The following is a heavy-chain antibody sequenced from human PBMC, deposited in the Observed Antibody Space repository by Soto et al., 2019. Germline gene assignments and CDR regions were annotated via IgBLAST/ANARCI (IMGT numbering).Heavy chain of an antibody. CDR3: AKGTSYGSGSYYNEFDY. J-gene: IGHJ4*02. D-gene: IGHD3-10*01. CDR2: ISGSGGST. V-gene: IGHV3-23*01. CDR1: GFTFSSYA. Sequence: LRLSCAASGFTFSSYAMSWVRQAPGKGLEWVSAISGSGGSTYYADSVKGRFTISRDNSKNTLYLQMNSLRAEDTAVYYCAKGTSYGSGSYYNEFDYWGQGTLVTVSS.